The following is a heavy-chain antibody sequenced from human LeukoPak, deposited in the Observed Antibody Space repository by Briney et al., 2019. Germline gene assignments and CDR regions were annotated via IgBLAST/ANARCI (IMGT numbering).Heavy chain of an antibody. CDR2: VYYSGST. D-gene: IGHD6-13*01. J-gene: IGHJ3*02. V-gene: IGHV4-59*12. Sequence: SETLSLTCTVSGGSISNYYWSWIRQPPGKGLEWIGYVYYSGSTNYNPSLKSRVTISVDTSKNQFSLRLSSVTAADTAVYYCAKAASSWYLDAFDIWGQGTMVTVSS. CDR3: AKAASSWYLDAFDI. CDR1: GGSISNYY.